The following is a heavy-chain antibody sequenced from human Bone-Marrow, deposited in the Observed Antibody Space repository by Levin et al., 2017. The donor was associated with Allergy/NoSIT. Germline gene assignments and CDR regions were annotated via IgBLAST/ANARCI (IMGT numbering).Heavy chain of an antibody. D-gene: IGHD5-12*01. CDR3: ARGELGSGYLFDY. CDR2: MCPNSDNA. V-gene: IGHV1-8*01. CDR1: GYTFTSFD. Sequence: ASVKVSCKTSGYTFTSFDINWVRQATGQGLEWMGWMCPNSDNAGYAQKFQGRVTMTRNTSISTAYMELSSLRSEDTAIYYCARGELGSGYLFDYWGQGTLVTVSS. J-gene: IGHJ4*02.